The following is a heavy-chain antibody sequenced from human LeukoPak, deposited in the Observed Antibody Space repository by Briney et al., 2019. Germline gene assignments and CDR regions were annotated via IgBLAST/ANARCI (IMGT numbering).Heavy chain of an antibody. V-gene: IGHV4-4*07. D-gene: IGHD7-27*01. CDR1: GGSISSYY. J-gene: IGHJ6*02. CDR3: ARDPDFLTGYGMDV. Sequence: SETLSLTCTVSGGSISSYYWSWIRQPAGKGLEWIGRIYTSGSTNYNPSLKSRVTMSVDTSKNQFSLKLSSVTAVDTAVYYCARDPDFLTGYGMDVWGQGTTVTVSS. CDR2: IYTSGST.